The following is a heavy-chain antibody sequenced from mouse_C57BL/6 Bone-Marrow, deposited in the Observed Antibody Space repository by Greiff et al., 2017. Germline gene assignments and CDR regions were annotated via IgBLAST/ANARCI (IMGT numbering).Heavy chain of an antibody. CDR1: GFTFSSYA. CDR2: ISAGGSYT. J-gene: IGHJ2*01. Sequence: EVQGVEPGGGLVKPGGSLKLSCAASGFTFSSYAMSWVRQTPGQRLEWIATISAGGSYTNYPDNVKGRFTISKDNAKNNLYLQMSHLKSEDTAMXYCARDSGWLLGDYWDRGTTLSVSS. D-gene: IGHD2-3*01. CDR3: ARDSGWLLGDY. V-gene: IGHV5-4*01.